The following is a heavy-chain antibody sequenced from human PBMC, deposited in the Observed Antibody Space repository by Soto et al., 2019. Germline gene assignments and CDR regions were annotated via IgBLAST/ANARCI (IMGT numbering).Heavy chain of an antibody. J-gene: IGHJ4*02. V-gene: IGHV3-33*01. CDR1: GFTFSSYG. Sequence: GGSLRLSCAASGFTFSSYGMHWVRQAPGKGLEWVAVIWYDGSNKYYADSVKGRFTISRDNSKNTLYLQMNSLRAEDTAVYYCAREKAPMTTLDYWGQGTLVTVSS. CDR3: AREKAPMTTLDY. CDR2: IWYDGSNK. D-gene: IGHD4-17*01.